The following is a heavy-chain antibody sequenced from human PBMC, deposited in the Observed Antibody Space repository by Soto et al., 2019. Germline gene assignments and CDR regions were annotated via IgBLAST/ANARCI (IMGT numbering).Heavy chain of an antibody. J-gene: IGHJ5*02. CDR2: IYTSGST. CDR1: GGSISSYY. V-gene: IGHV4-4*07. Sequence: SHTLSRTCTVSGGSISSYYWSWIRQPAGKGLEGIGLIYTSGSTNYNPSLKIRVTMSVYTSKNQFSLKLSSVTAADTSVYYCARDPRFHSGAADGTGGDDWFDPWGQGTLVTVSS. CDR3: ARDPRFHSGAADGTGGDDWFDP. D-gene: IGHD6-13*01.